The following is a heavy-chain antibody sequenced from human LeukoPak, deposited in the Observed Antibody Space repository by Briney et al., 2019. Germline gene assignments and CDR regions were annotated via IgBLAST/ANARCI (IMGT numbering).Heavy chain of an antibody. D-gene: IGHD3-10*01. CDR3: ARELGRGSGSLYYGMDV. CDR1: GFTFSSYA. Sequence: GGSLRLSSAASGFTFSSYAMHWVRQAPGKGLEWVAVISYDGSNKYYADSVKGRFTISRDNSKNTLYLQMNSLRAEDTAVYYCARELGRGSGSLYYGMDVWGKGTTVTVSS. CDR2: ISYDGSNK. J-gene: IGHJ6*04. V-gene: IGHV3-30*04.